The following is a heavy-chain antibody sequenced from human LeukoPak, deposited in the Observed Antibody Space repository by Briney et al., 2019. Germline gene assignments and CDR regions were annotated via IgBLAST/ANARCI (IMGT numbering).Heavy chain of an antibody. Sequence: PSETLSLTCTVSGGSISSSSYYWGWIRQPPGKGREWIGSIYYSGSTYYNPSLKSRVTISVDTSKNQFSLKLSSVTAADTAVYYCATSLIAADHAFDIWGQGTMVAVSS. CDR1: GGSISSSSYY. CDR3: ATSLIAADHAFDI. CDR2: IYYSGST. D-gene: IGHD6-13*01. J-gene: IGHJ3*02. V-gene: IGHV4-39*01.